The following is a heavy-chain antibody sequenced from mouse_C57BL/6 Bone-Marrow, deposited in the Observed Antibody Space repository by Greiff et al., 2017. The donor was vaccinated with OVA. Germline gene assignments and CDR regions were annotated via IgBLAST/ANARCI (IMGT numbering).Heavy chain of an antibody. CDR2: IDPSDSYT. J-gene: IGHJ2*01. CDR1: GYTFTSYW. Sequence: QFQLQQSGAELVMPGASVKLSCKASGYTFTSYWMHWVKQRPGQGLEWIGEIDPSDSYTNYNQKFKGKSTLTVDKSSSTAYMQLSSLTSEDSAVYYCARGFDYWGQGTTLTVSS. CDR3: ARGFDY. V-gene: IGHV1-69*01.